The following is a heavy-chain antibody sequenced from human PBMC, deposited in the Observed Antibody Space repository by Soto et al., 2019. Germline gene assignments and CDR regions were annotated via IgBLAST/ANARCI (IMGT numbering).Heavy chain of an antibody. D-gene: IGHD3-3*01. CDR1: GGSISSYY. V-gene: IGHV4-59*08. CDR3: ARHNFDFRSGYLDY. CDR2: IYYSGST. Sequence: PSETLSLTCTVSGGSISSYYWSWIRQPPGKGLEWIGYIYYSGSTNYNPSLKSRVTISVDTSKNQFSLKLSSVTAADTAVYYCARHNFDFRSGYLDYWGQGTLVTVSS. J-gene: IGHJ4*02.